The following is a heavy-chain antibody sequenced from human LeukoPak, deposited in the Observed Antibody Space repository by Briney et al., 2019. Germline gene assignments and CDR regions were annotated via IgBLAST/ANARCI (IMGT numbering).Heavy chain of an antibody. D-gene: IGHD6-19*01. V-gene: IGHV3-48*01. CDR2: ISSSGSAM. J-gene: IGHJ4*02. CDR1: GFTFSNYC. CDR3: ARNADVAVASVKFDY. Sequence: GGSLRLSCAASGFTFSNYCMNWVRQAPGKGLEWVSYISSSGSAMYYADSVRGRFTISRDNAENSLFLQMNSLRGEDTAVYYCARNADVAVASVKFDYWGQGTLVTVSS.